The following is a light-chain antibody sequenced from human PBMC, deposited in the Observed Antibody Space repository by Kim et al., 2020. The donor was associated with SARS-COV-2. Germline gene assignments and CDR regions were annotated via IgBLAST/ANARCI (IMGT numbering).Light chain of an antibody. CDR3: QVWDSGVV. J-gene: IGLJ2*01. CDR2: YDS. V-gene: IGLV3-21*04. Sequence: VSVAPGKTARITCGGNNIGSKSVHWYQRKPGQAPVLVIYYDSDRPSGIPERFSGSNSGNTATLTISRVEAGDEADYYCQVWDSGVVFGGGTQLTVL. CDR1: NIGSKS.